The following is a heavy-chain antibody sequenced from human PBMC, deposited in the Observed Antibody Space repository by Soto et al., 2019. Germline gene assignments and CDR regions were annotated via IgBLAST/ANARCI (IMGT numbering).Heavy chain of an antibody. CDR3: ARDAHGQQLAYNWFDL. Sequence: SETLSLTCSVSGGSISSSSYFWGWIRQPPGKGLEWIGSIYYSGSTYYNPSLKSRVTVSVDTSKNQFSLKLASVTAADTAVYYCARDAHGQQLAYNWFDLWGQGTLVTVSS. CDR1: GGSISSSSYF. D-gene: IGHD6-13*01. J-gene: IGHJ5*02. CDR2: IYYSGST. V-gene: IGHV4-39*07.